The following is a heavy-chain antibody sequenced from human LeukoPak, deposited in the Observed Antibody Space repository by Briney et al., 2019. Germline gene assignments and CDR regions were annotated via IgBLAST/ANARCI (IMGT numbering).Heavy chain of an antibody. Sequence: GGSLRLSCAASGFTFSNYDMHWVRQVTGKGLEWAAAIGPAGDAYYPGSVKGRFTISRENAKNSLYLHMNSLRAGDTAVYYCARGRAAAITYYFDSWGQGTLVTVSS. V-gene: IGHV3-13*01. J-gene: IGHJ4*02. D-gene: IGHD5-18*01. CDR2: IGPAGDA. CDR3: ARGRAAAITYYFDS. CDR1: GFTFSNYD.